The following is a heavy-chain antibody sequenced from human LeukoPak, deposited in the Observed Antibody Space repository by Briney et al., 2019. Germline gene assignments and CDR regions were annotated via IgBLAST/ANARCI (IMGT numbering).Heavy chain of an antibody. V-gene: IGHV4-34*01. D-gene: IGHD4-17*01. J-gene: IGHJ4*02. Sequence: SETLSLTCAVYGGSFSGYYWSWIRQPPGKGLEWIGEINHSGSTNYNPSLKSRVTISVDTSKNQFSLKLSSVTAADTAVYYCARGLAFPSTDYGGNSGSFDYWGQGTLVTVSS. CDR3: ARGLAFPSTDYGGNSGSFDY. CDR1: GGSFSGYY. CDR2: INHSGST.